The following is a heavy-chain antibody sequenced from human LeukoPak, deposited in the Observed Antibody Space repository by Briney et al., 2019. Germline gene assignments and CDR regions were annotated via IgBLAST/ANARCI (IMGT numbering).Heavy chain of an antibody. CDR3: AIKYSSSSGPQPRTDY. Sequence: PGGSLRLSCAASGFTFSSYSMNWVRQAPGKGLEWVAFIRYDGSNKYYADSVKGRFTISRDNSKNTLYLQMNSLRAEDTAVYYCAIKYSSSSGPQPRTDYWGQGTLVTVSS. J-gene: IGHJ4*02. CDR1: GFTFSSYS. V-gene: IGHV3-30*02. CDR2: IRYDGSNK. D-gene: IGHD6-6*01.